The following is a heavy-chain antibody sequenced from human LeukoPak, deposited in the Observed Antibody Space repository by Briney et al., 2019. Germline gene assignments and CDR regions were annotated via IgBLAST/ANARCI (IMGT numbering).Heavy chain of an antibody. D-gene: IGHD3-10*01. Sequence: SETLSLTCAVYGGSFSGYYWSWIRQPPGKGLEWIGEINHSGSTNYNPSLKSRVTISVDTSKNQFSLKLSSVTAADTAVYYCASLPSYYGSGSYYNVPPVYWGQGTLVTVSS. CDR1: GGSFSGYY. CDR3: ASLPSYYGSGSYYNVPPVY. CDR2: INHSGST. J-gene: IGHJ4*02. V-gene: IGHV4-34*01.